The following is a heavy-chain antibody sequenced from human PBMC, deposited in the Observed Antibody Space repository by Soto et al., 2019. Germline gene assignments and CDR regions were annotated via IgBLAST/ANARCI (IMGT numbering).Heavy chain of an antibody. J-gene: IGHJ6*02. CDR3: ASVVDYCDTYYYYGMDV. V-gene: IGHV3-21*01. D-gene: IGHD3-22*01. CDR1: GFTFNTYG. Sequence: EVQLVESGGGLVKPGGSLRLSCAASGFTFNTYGMNWVRQAPGKGLEWVSSISCSSSYIYYADSVKGRFTISRDNAKNSLYLQMNSLRAEDTAVYYCASVVDYCDTYYYYGMDVWGQGTTVTVSS. CDR2: ISCSSSYI.